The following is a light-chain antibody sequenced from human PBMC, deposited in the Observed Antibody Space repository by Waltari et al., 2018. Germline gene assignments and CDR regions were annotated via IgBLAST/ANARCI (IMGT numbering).Light chain of an antibody. CDR1: QTISNN. Sequence: DIQMTQSPSSLSASVGDRVTITCRTSQTISNNLNWYQQKPGEAPKLLIYGASNLQSGVSSRFSGSGSGTDFTLNISSLQPEDFATYYCQHTLAFGPGTKVDIK. J-gene: IGKJ3*01. CDR2: GAS. V-gene: IGKV1-39*01. CDR3: QHTLA.